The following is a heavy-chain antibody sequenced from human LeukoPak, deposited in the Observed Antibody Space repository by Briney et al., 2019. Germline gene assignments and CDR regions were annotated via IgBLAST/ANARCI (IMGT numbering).Heavy chain of an antibody. D-gene: IGHD2-2*01. CDR3: ARDPTADDY. CDR2: ITSVSSYK. CDR1: GFTFSNYA. V-gene: IGHV3-21*01. Sequence: EGSLRLSCKASGFTFSNYAMNWVRQAPGKGLEWVSSITSVSSYKYYADSVMGRFTISRDNAKNSLFLQMNSLRAEDTAIYYCARDPTADDYWGQGTLVTVSS. J-gene: IGHJ4*02.